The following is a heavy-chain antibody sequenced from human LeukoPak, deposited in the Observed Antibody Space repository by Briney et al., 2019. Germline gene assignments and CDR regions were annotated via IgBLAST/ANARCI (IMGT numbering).Heavy chain of an antibody. Sequence: ASVKVSCKASGYTFTGYHIHWVRQAPGQGLEWMGWINPKNGGTRFAQKFQGRVTMTRDTSISTAYMELSRLRSDDTAVYYCVRDDVSPWGQGTLVTVSS. V-gene: IGHV1-2*02. CDR3: VRDDVSP. J-gene: IGHJ5*02. CDR2: INPKNGGT. CDR1: GYTFTGYH.